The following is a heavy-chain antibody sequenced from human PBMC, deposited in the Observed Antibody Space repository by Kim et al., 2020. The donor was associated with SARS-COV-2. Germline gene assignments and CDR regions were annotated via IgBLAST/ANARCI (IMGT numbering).Heavy chain of an antibody. Sequence: GGSLRLSCAASGFSFNDYAMHWVRQAPGKGLEWVSGISWNGAFIDYADSVKGRFTISRDNAKNSLYLQMNSLSVEDTAFYYCAKDYDYHGSGATLPDYWGQGALVTVSS. J-gene: IGHJ4*02. V-gene: IGHV3-9*01. CDR2: ISWNGAFI. CDR1: GFSFNDYA. CDR3: AKDYDYHGSGATLPDY. D-gene: IGHD3-10*01.